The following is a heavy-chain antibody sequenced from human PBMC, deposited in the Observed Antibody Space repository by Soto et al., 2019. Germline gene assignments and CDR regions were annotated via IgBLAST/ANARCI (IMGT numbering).Heavy chain of an antibody. CDR2: ISSSSSTI. V-gene: IGHV3-48*02. CDR1: GFTFSSYS. J-gene: IGHJ6*02. D-gene: IGHD3-22*01. CDR3: AGGYDSSGYWVTYYGLDV. Sequence: GSLRLSCAASGFTFSSYSMNWVRQAPGKGLEWVSYISSSSSTIYYADSVKGRFTISRDNAKNSLYLQMNSLRDEDTAVYYCAGGYDSSGYWVTYYGLDVWGQGTTVTVSS.